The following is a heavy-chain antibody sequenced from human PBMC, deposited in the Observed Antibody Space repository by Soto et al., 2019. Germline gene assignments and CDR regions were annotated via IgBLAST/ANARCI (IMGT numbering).Heavy chain of an antibody. J-gene: IGHJ5*02. CDR1: GGSFSGYS. V-gene: IGHV4-34*01. Sequence: SETQSLTCAVYGGSFSGYSWSWIRQPPGKGLEWIGEINHSGSTNYNPSLKSRVTISVDTSKNQFSLKLSSVTAADTAVYYCARPRRIYGATPETTTGFDPWGQGTLVTVSS. D-gene: IGHD1-1*01. CDR3: ARPRRIYGATPETTTGFDP. CDR2: INHSGST.